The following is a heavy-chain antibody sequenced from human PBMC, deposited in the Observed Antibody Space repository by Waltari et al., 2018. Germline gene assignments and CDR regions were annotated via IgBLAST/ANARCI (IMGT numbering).Heavy chain of an antibody. CDR1: GFTFDDYA. J-gene: IGHJ4*02. CDR2: ISWNRGSI. D-gene: IGHD6-19*01. Sequence: EVQLVESGGGLVQPGRSLRLSCAASGFTFDDYAMHWVRQAPGKGLEWVSGISWNRGSIGYADSVKGRFTSSRDNAKNSLYLQMNSLRAEDTALYYCVKGGSIAVAGPFDYWGQGTLVTVSS. CDR3: VKGGSIAVAGPFDY. V-gene: IGHV3-9*01.